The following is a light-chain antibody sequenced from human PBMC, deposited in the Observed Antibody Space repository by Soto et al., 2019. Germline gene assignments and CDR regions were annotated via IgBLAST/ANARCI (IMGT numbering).Light chain of an antibody. J-gene: IGKJ5*01. CDR3: QQNYSPPPLT. CDR1: QSITRC. Sequence: DIQMTQSPSSLSASVGDRVTITCRASQSITRCLNWYQQKPGKAPKLLIYAASSLQSGVPSRFSGGGSGTDFTLPISSLQPEDFATYYCQQNYSPPPLTFGQGTRLEIK. CDR2: AAS. V-gene: IGKV1-39*01.